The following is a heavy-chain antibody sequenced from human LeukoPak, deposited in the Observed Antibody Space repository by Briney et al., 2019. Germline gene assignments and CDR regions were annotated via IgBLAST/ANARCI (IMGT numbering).Heavy chain of an antibody. CDR2: IYYSGST. CDR1: GYSISSGYY. V-gene: IGHV4-38-2*02. CDR3: AKTWGYCSSTSCLDAFDI. D-gene: IGHD2-2*01. J-gene: IGHJ3*02. Sequence: PSETLSLTCTVSGYSISSGYYWGWIRQPPGKGLEWIGSIYYSGSTYYNPSLKSRVTISVDTSKNQFSLKLSSVTAADTAVYYCAKTWGYCSSTSCLDAFDIWGQGTMVTVSS.